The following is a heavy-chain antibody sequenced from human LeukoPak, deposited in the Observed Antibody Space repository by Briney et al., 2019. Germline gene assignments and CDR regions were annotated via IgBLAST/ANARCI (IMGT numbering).Heavy chain of an antibody. D-gene: IGHD1-7*01. CDR3: AKDERNWNYNLASQTYD. Sequence: GGSLRLSCAASGFRFSSYAMSWVRQAPGKGLEWVSAIIGSGVSTYYADSVKGRFTVSRDNSKNTLYLQMSSLRAEDTAVYYCAKDERNWNYNLASQTYDWGQGTLVTVSS. CDR1: GFRFSSYA. J-gene: IGHJ4*02. V-gene: IGHV3-23*01. CDR2: IIGSGVST.